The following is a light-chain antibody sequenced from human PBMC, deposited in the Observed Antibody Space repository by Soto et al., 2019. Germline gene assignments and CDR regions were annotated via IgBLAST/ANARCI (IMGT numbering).Light chain of an antibody. V-gene: IGKV1-39*01. J-gene: IGKJ3*01. CDR1: QSISSY. CDR2: AAS. Sequence: DIQVSQSPASLSASVGDRVTITCRASQSISSYLNLYQQKPGKAPKLLIYAASTLQSGVPSRFSGSGSGTDFTLTISSLQPEDFATYYCQQSYSEPLSFGPGTKVDIK. CDR3: QQSYSEPLS.